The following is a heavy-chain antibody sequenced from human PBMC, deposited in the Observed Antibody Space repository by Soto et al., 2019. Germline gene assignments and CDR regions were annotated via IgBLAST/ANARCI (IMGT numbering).Heavy chain of an antibody. D-gene: IGHD3-16*01. CDR2: ISGSGGST. CDR3: AKDQFSGEYVSGDYYYYGMDV. CDR1: GFTFSSYA. Sequence: GGSLRLSCAASGFTFSSYAMSWVRQAPGKGLEWVSAISGSGGSTYYADSVKGRFTISRDNSKNTLYLQMNSLRAEDTAVYYCAKDQFSGEYVSGDYYYYGMDVWGQGTTVTVSS. J-gene: IGHJ6*02. V-gene: IGHV3-23*01.